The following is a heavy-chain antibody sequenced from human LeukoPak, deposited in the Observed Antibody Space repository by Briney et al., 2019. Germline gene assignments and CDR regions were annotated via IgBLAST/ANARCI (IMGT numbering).Heavy chain of an antibody. CDR3: ARDSEYCSSTSCYANWFDP. CDR1: GGSISSSSYY. J-gene: IGHJ5*02. Sequence: SETLSLTCTVSGGSISSSSYYWGWIRQPPGKGLEWIGSIYYSGCTYYNPSLKSRVTISVDTSKNQFSLKLSSVTAADTAVYYCARDSEYCSSTSCYANWFDPWGQGTLVTVSS. V-gene: IGHV4-39*07. D-gene: IGHD2-2*01. CDR2: IYYSGCT.